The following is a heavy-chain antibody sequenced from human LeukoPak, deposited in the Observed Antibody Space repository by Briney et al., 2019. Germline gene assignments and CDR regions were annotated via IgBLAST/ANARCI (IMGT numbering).Heavy chain of an antibody. CDR3: ARDSSFESRRDGYR. Sequence: GGSLRLSCAASGFTFSNAWMNWVRQAPGKGLEWVSYISSSSSTIYYADSVKGRFTISRDNAKNSLYLQMNSLRAEDTAVYYCARDSSFESRRDGYRWGQGTLVTVSS. J-gene: IGHJ5*02. D-gene: IGHD5-24*01. CDR2: ISSSSSTI. CDR1: GFTFSNAW. V-gene: IGHV3-48*01.